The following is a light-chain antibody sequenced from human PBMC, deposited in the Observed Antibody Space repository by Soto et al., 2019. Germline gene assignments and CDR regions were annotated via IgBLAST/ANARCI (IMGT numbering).Light chain of an antibody. CDR2: EVT. CDR3: SSYAGSNSYV. V-gene: IGLV2-8*01. J-gene: IGLJ1*01. CDR1: SSDVGGYNY. Sequence: QSVLTQPPPASGSPGQSVTISCTGTSSDVGGYNYVSWYQQEPGKAPKLLIYEVTKRPSGVPDRFSGSKSGNTASLTVSGLQAEDEADYYCSSYAGSNSYVFGTGTKVTVL.